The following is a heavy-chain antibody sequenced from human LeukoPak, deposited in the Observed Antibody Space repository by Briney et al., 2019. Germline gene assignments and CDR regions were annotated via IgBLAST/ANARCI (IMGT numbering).Heavy chain of an antibody. D-gene: IGHD1-26*01. J-gene: IGHJ4*02. Sequence: SETLSHTCTVSGGSISISNYYWGWIRQPPGRGLEWIGSISYSGTYYNPSLKGRLTISVDTSKNHFSLNLRSVTAADAAVYYCARRTSNPVGAFDYWGQGTLVTVSS. V-gene: IGHV4-39*01. CDR2: ISYSGT. CDR1: GGSISISNYY. CDR3: ARRTSNPVGAFDY.